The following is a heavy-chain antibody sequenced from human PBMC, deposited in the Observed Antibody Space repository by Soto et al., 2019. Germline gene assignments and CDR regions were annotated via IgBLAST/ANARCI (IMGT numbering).Heavy chain of an antibody. CDR2: ISTDGTNQ. CDR3: AVGGGDLSLTPFDY. V-gene: IGHV3-30-3*01. J-gene: IGHJ4*02. CDR1: GFNFKAYG. D-gene: IGHD3-16*02. Sequence: ESGGGVVQPGRSLRLSCVASGFNFKAYGMHWVRQAPGKGLEWVAVISTDGTNQHHADSVKGLFTISRDNFKNTLYLQMNSLRPEDTAVYFCAVGGGDLSLTPFDYWGQGTLVTVSS.